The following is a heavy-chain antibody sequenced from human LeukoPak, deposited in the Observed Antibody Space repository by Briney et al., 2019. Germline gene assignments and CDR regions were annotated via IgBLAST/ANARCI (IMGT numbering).Heavy chain of an antibody. Sequence: PGRSLRLSCAASGFTFSTYAMNWVRQAPGKGLEWVAVISYDGRQNYADSLKGRFTISRDNSKNTLYLQMNSLRDEDSAAYYCARVYLERLTAGYFDHWGQGTWVTVSP. J-gene: IGHJ4*02. V-gene: IGHV3-30*04. CDR2: ISYDGRQ. CDR3: ARVYLERLTAGYFDH. CDR1: GFTFSTYA. D-gene: IGHD2-8*01.